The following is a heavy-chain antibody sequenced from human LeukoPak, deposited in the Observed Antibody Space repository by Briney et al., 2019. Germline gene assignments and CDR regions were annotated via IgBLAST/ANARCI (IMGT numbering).Heavy chain of an antibody. Sequence: ASVKVSCKASGYTFTSYGISWVRQAPGQGLEWMGWISAYNGNTNYAQKLQGRVTMTTDTSTSTAYMELRSLRSDDTAVYYCARDLRSVRRVGALPGYWGQGTLVTVPS. CDR3: ARDLRSVRRVGALPGY. V-gene: IGHV1-18*01. CDR2: ISAYNGNT. D-gene: IGHD1-26*01. CDR1: GYTFTSYG. J-gene: IGHJ4*02.